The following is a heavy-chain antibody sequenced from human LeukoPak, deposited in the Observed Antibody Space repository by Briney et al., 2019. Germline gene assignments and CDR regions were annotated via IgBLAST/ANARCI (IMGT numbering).Heavy chain of an antibody. Sequence: GGSLRLSCAASGFPFSSSGMHWVRQAPGKGLEWVAVIWYDGSSKYYADSVRGRFTISRDNANNVLYLQMNSLRAEDTAVYYCARDPTYYLRYGYFDSWGQGTLVTVSS. D-gene: IGHD1-26*01. J-gene: IGHJ4*02. CDR1: GFPFSSSG. CDR3: ARDPTYYLRYGYFDS. CDR2: IWYDGSSK. V-gene: IGHV3-33*01.